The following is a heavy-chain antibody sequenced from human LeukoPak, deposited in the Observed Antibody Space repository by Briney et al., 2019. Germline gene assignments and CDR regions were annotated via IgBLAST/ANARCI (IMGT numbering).Heavy chain of an antibody. Sequence: PGGSLRLSCAASGFTFSSSAMSWVRQAPGKGLEWVSNISGSGSGGSTYYADSVKGRFTISRDNSKNTLYLQMNSLRAEDTAVYYCAKSGYNRFDYWGQGTLVIVSS. CDR1: GFTFSSSA. V-gene: IGHV3-23*01. J-gene: IGHJ4*02. D-gene: IGHD5-24*01. CDR2: ISGSGSGGST. CDR3: AKSGYNRFDY.